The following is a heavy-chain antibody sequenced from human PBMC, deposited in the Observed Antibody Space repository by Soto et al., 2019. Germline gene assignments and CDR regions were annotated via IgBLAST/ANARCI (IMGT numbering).Heavy chain of an antibody. V-gene: IGHV3-23*01. CDR3: AKRDPAAGRAGWFDY. CDR2: ISGSGGST. Sequence: GGSLRLSCAASGFTFSSYAMSWVRQAPGKGLEWVSAISGSGGSTYYADSVKGRFTISRDNSKNTPYLQMNSLRAEDTAVYYCAKRDPAAGRAGWFDYWGQGTLVTVSS. J-gene: IGHJ4*02. CDR1: GFTFSSYA. D-gene: IGHD6-13*01.